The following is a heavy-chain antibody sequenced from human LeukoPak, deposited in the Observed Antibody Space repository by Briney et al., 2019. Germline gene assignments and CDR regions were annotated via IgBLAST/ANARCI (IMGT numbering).Heavy chain of an antibody. CDR2: ISSSSSYI. V-gene: IGHV3-21*01. CDR3: ARDPGTDSSGYTWYFDL. J-gene: IGHJ2*01. D-gene: IGHD3-22*01. CDR1: GFTFSSYS. Sequence: GGSLRLSCAASGFTFSSYSMNWVRQAPGKGLEWVASISSSSSYIYYADSVKGRFTISRDNTKNSLYLQMNSLRAEDTAVYYCARDPGTDSSGYTWYFDLWGRGTLVTVSS.